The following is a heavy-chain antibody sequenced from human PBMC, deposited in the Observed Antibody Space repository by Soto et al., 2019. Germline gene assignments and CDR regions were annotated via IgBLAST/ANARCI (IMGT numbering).Heavy chain of an antibody. CDR3: AKGTLVLWFGELYRNDAFDI. J-gene: IGHJ3*02. CDR1: GFTFSSYG. Sequence: QVQLVESGGGVVQPGRSLRLSCAASGFTFSSYGMHWVRQAPGKGLEWVAVISYDGSNKYYADSVKDRFTISRDNSKNTLYLQMNSLRAEDTAVYYCAKGTLVLWFGELYRNDAFDIWGQGTMVTVSS. V-gene: IGHV3-30*18. CDR2: ISYDGSNK. D-gene: IGHD3-10*01.